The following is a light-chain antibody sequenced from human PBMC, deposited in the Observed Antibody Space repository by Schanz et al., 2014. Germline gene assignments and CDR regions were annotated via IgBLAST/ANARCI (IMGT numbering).Light chain of an antibody. J-gene: IGKJ5*01. Sequence: DVQMTQTPSSLSASIGDRVTITCRASQSISTYVNWYQQKPGKAPKLLIFHVSNLQSGVPSRFSGSASGTDFTLTISSLQPEDFALYYCQQTLTTPITFGQGTRLEIK. CDR1: QSISTY. CDR3: QQTLTTPIT. CDR2: HVS. V-gene: IGKV1-39*01.